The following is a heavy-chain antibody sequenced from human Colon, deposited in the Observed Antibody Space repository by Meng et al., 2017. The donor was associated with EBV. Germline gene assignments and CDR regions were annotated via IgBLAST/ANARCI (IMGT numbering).Heavy chain of an antibody. D-gene: IGHD5-18*01. V-gene: IGHV4-4*02. CDR2: IYHYGGT. CDR1: GGSITERNS. CDR3: ARWAFIDSYGFDH. Sequence: SGPGVLKPSGTLYLSCDAAGGSITERNSWSWVRQPPGKALEWIGEIYHYGGTNYNPSLKRRVTISVDKSKNQISLKLTSVTAADTAVYYCARWAFIDSYGFDHWGQGTLVTVSS. J-gene: IGHJ4*02.